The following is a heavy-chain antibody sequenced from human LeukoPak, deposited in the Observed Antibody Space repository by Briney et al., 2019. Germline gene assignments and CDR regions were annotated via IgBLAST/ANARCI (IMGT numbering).Heavy chain of an antibody. J-gene: IGHJ5*02. D-gene: IGHD3-22*01. CDR3: ARLNYDSGGYYGVPNWFDP. Sequence: SETLSLTCTVSGGSISSTNYYWGCTRQPPGKGLEWIGSFYYSGSTYYNPSLKSRVTISVDTSMNQFYLRMSSVTAADTAVYFCARLNYDSGGYYGVPNWFDPWGPGTLVTVSS. CDR2: FYYSGST. CDR1: GGSISSTNYY. V-gene: IGHV4-39*01.